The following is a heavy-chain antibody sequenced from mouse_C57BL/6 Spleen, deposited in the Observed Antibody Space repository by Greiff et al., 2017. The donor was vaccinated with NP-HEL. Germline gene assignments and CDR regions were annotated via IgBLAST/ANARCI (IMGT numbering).Heavy chain of an antibody. CDR3: ARGYGSSYYFDY. V-gene: IGHV1-59*01. D-gene: IGHD1-1*01. CDR1: GYTFTSYW. Sequence: VQLQQPGAELVRPGPSGKLSCKASGYTFTSYWWHWVKRRPGKGLGWTGVIDPSDSYTNYNQKFKGKATLTVDTSSSTAYMQLSSLTSEDSAVYYCARGYGSSYYFDYWGQGTTLTVSS. CDR2: IDPSDSYT. J-gene: IGHJ2*01.